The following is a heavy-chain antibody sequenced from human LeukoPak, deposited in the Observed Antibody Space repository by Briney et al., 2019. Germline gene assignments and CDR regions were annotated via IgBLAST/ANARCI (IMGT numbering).Heavy chain of an antibody. CDR1: GFTFSSYG. Sequence: PGGSLRLSCAASGFTFSSYGMNWVRQAPGKGLEWVSYISSSSSIFHADSVKGRFTISRDNAKNTLYLQVNNLRAEDTAVYYCARGPNSNWSGLDFWGQGTLLTVSS. V-gene: IGHV3-48*01. CDR3: ARGPNSNWSGLDF. CDR2: ISSSSSI. J-gene: IGHJ4*02. D-gene: IGHD6-6*01.